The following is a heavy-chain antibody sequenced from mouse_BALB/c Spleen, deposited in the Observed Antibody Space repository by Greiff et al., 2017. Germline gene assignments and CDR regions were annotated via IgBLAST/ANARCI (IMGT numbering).Heavy chain of an antibody. V-gene: IGHV3-6*02. J-gene: IGHJ3*01. Sequence: ESGPGLVKPSQSLSLTCSVTGYSITSGYYWNWIRQFPGNKLEWMGYISYDGSNNYNPSLKNRISITRDTSKNQFFLKLNSVTTEDTATYYCARDDYDYLAYWGQGTLVTVSA. D-gene: IGHD2-4*01. CDR2: ISYDGSN. CDR1: GYSITSGYY. CDR3: ARDDYDYLAY.